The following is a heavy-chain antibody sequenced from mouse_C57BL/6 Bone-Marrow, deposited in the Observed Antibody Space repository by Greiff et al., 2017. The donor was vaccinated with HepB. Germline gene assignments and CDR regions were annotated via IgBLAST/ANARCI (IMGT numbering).Heavy chain of an antibody. CDR1: GYAFTNYL. CDR3: ARRVDY. J-gene: IGHJ2*01. Sequence: VQLQQSGAELVRHGTSVKVSCKASGYAFTNYLIEWVKQRPGQGLEWIGVINPGSGGTNYNEKFKGKATLTADKSSSTAYMQLSSLTSEDSAVYFCARRVDYWGQGTTLTVSS. CDR2: INPGSGGT. V-gene: IGHV1-54*01.